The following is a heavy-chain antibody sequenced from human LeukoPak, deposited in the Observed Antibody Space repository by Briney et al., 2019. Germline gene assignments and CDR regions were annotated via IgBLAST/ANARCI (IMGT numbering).Heavy chain of an antibody. CDR1: GFTFSSYE. Sequence: GGSLRLSCAASGFTFSSYEMNWVRQAPGKGLEWVSYISGSGSTIYYADSVKGRFTISRDNAKNSLYLQMNSLRAEDTAVYYCAKQDYVWGSYRTALDYWGQGTLVTVSS. J-gene: IGHJ4*02. V-gene: IGHV3-48*03. CDR2: ISGSGSTI. D-gene: IGHD3-16*02. CDR3: AKQDYVWGSYRTALDY.